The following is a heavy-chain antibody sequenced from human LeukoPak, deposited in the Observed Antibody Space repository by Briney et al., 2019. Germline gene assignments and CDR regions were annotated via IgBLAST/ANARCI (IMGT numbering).Heavy chain of an antibody. CDR3: ARDVHDYDSSGYYRFDY. J-gene: IGHJ4*02. D-gene: IGHD3-22*01. Sequence: GGSLRLSCVASGFSFTSHSMNWVRQAPGKGLEWVSYISSESGTKYHADCVKGRFTISRDNAKNSMYLQMNSLRAEDTDVYYCARDVHDYDSSGYYRFDYWGQGTVVTVSS. V-gene: IGHV3-48*04. CDR1: GFSFTSHS. CDR2: ISSESGTK.